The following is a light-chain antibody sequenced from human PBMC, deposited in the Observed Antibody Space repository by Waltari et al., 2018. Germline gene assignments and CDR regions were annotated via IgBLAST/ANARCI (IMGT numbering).Light chain of an antibody. CDR3: QQSLSAPVVT. V-gene: IGKV1-39*01. CDR1: QYISTY. J-gene: IGKJ3*01. CDR2: AAS. Sequence: DIQMTQSPSSLSAYVGDRVTITCRASQYISTYLKWYQQEPGKAPKLLFYAASILQSGVPSSFTGSGSGTDFTLTISSLQPEDFATYYCQQSLSAPVVTFGPGTKV.